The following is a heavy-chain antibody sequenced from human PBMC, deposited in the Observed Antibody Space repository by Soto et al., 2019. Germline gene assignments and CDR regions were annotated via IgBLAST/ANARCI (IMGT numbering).Heavy chain of an antibody. J-gene: IGHJ5*02. V-gene: IGHV4-30-4*01. CDR2: IYYSGST. CDR1: GGSISSGDYY. Sequence: SETLSLTCTVSGGSISSGDYYWSWIRQPPGKGLEWIGYIYYSGSTYYNPSLKSRVTISVDTSKNQFSLKLSSVTAADTAVYYCARELRFLHGGVWFDPWGQGTLVTVSS. D-gene: IGHD3-3*01. CDR3: ARELRFLHGGVWFDP.